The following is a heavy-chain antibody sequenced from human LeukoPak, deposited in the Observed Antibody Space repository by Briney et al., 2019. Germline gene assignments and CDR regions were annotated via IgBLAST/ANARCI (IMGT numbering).Heavy chain of an antibody. J-gene: IGHJ4*02. CDR1: GFSLSTSGMC. V-gene: IGHV2-70*11. D-gene: IGHD4-17*01. Sequence: SGPAMVKPTQTLTLTCTFSGFSLSTSGMCVSWIRQPPGKALEWLARIDWDDNKYYSTSLKTRLTISKDTSKNQVVLTMTNMDPVDTATYYCARTAGEYGDYYLTNWGQGALVTVSS. CDR2: IDWDDNK. CDR3: ARTAGEYGDYYLTN.